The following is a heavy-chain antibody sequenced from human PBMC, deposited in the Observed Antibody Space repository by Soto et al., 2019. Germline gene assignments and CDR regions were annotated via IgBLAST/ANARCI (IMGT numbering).Heavy chain of an antibody. D-gene: IGHD5-12*01. CDR1: GFTFSSYG. V-gene: IGHV3-30*18. Sequence: QVQLVESGGGVVQPGRSLRLSCAASGFTFSSYGMHWVRQAPGKGLEWVAVISYDGSNKYYADSVKGRFTISRDNSKNTLYLQMNSLRAEDTAVYYCAKEHGYSGYDIPGAFDIWGQGTMVTVSS. CDR2: ISYDGSNK. J-gene: IGHJ3*02. CDR3: AKEHGYSGYDIPGAFDI.